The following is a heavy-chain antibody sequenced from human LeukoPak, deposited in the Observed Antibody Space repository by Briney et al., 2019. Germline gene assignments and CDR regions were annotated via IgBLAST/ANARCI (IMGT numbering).Heavy chain of an antibody. Sequence: ASVKVSCKASGYTFTSYYMHRVRQAPGQGLEWMGIINPSGGSTSYAQKFQGRVTMTRDTSTSTVYMELSSLRSEDTAVYYCAREVLMVYAFYYYYGMDVWGQGTTVTVSS. J-gene: IGHJ6*02. CDR1: GYTFTSYY. D-gene: IGHD2-8*01. CDR2: INPSGGST. CDR3: AREVLMVYAFYYYYGMDV. V-gene: IGHV1-46*01.